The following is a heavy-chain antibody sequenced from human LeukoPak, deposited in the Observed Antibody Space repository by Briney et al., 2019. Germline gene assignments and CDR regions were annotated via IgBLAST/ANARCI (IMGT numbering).Heavy chain of an antibody. Sequence: PGGSLRLSRAASGFTFSSYWMSWVRQAPGKGLEWVANIKKDGSEKYYVDSVKGRFTISRDNAKNSLYLQMSSLRAEDTAVYYCARSMATVDYWGQGTLVTVSS. V-gene: IGHV3-7*01. CDR3: ARSMATVDY. CDR2: IKKDGSEK. J-gene: IGHJ4*02. D-gene: IGHD5-12*01. CDR1: GFTFSSYW.